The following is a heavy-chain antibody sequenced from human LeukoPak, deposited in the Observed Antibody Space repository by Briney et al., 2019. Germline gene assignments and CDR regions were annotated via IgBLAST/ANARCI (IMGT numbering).Heavy chain of an antibody. CDR2: ISAYNVNT. CDR1: GYTFTSYG. J-gene: IGHJ4*02. V-gene: IGHV1-18*01. CDR3: ARTTTTGLVDY. D-gene: IGHD6-19*01. Sequence: ASVKVSCKASGYTFTSYGISWVRQAPGQGLEWMGWISAYNVNTVYAQKLQGRVTMTTDTSTSTAYMELGSLGSDDTAVYYCARTTTTGLVDYWGQGTLVTVAS.